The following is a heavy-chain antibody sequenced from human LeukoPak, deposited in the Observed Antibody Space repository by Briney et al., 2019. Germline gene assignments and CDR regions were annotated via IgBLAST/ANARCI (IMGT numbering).Heavy chain of an antibody. Sequence: ASVKVSCKASGYTFTGYYIHWVRQAPGQGLEWMGIINPSGGSTSYAQKFQGRVTMTRDTSTSTVYMELSSLRSEDTAVYYCARALSLYGDYYYYYMDVWGKGTTVTVSS. CDR1: GYTFTGYY. J-gene: IGHJ6*03. CDR3: ARALSLYGDYYYYYMDV. CDR2: INPSGGST. V-gene: IGHV1-46*01. D-gene: IGHD4-17*01.